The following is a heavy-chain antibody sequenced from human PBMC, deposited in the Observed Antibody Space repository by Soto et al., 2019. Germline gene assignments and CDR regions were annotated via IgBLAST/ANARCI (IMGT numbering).Heavy chain of an antibody. D-gene: IGHD1-1*01. CDR1: GGSINNYY. J-gene: IGHJ4*02. Sequence: KTSETLSLTCTVSGGSINNYYWSWIRQPAGKGLEWIGRFYSGSTNYNPSLRSRVTMSVDTSKNHFSLKQSSVTAADTAVYYCARGWTFDLWGQGTLVTVSS. V-gene: IGHV4-4*07. CDR3: ARGWTFDL. CDR2: FYSGST.